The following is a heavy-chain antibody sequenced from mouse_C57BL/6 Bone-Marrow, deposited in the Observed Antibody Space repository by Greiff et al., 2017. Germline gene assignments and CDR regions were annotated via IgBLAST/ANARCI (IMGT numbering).Heavy chain of an antibody. CDR2: IAPSDGST. V-gene: IGHV1-59*01. CDR3: ASNYGDSFAY. CDR1: GYTFTSYW. J-gene: IGHJ3*01. Sequence: VQLQQPGAELVKPGASVKLSCKASGYTFTSYWMHWVKQRPGQGLEWIGVIAPSDGSTNYNQKFKGKATMTVDTSSSTAYMQLSSLTSEDSAVYYCASNYGDSFAYWGQGTLVTVSA. D-gene: IGHD2-13*01.